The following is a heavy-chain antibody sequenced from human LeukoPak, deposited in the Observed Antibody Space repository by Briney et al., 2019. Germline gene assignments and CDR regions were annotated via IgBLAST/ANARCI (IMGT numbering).Heavy chain of an antibody. D-gene: IGHD2-15*01. CDR3: VRGYSFGPYGMDV. J-gene: IGHJ6*02. Sequence: YPGGSLRLSCAASGFTFSNYSMHSVRHHPPRGLVWVAVISYDGSNKDYADSVKGRFTISRDNSKNTLYLQMSSLRAEDTAVYFCVRGYSFGPYGMDVWGQGTTVTVSS. CDR2: ISYDGSNK. CDR1: GFTFSNYS. V-gene: IGHV3-30*03.